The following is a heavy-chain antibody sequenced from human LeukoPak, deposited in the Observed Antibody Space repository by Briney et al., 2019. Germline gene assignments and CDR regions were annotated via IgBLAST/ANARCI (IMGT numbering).Heavy chain of an antibody. CDR2: INGSGDKT. CDR3: ARAPSSRYGDYVDY. J-gene: IGHJ4*02. CDR1: GFTLSNYA. Sequence: GGSLRLSCAASGFTLSNYAMNWVRQAPGKGLEWVSSINGSGDKTYYADSVKGRFTISRDNAKNSLYLQMNSLRAEDTAVYYCARAPSSRYGDYVDYWGQGTLVTVSS. V-gene: IGHV3-23*01. D-gene: IGHD4-17*01.